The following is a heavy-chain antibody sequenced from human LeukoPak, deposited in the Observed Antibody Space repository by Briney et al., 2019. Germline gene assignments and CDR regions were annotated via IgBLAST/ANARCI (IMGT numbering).Heavy chain of an antibody. CDR3: ARGSSTVSAGYY. J-gene: IGHJ4*02. D-gene: IGHD6-19*01. V-gene: IGHV3-53*01. CDR2: VYNDGST. Sequence: PGGSLRLSCAAPGFTVSSNYMSWVRQAPGKGLEWVSVVYNDGSTYYADSVKGRFTISRDNSKNTLYLQMNSLRAEDTAMYFCARGSSTVSAGYYWGQGTLVTVSS. CDR1: GFTVSSNY.